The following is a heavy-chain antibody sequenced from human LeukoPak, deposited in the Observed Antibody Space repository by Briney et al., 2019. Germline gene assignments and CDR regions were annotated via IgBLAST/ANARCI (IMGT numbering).Heavy chain of an antibody. CDR3: AREAPAFDI. CDR2: ISSSSSTI. CDR1: RFTFSAYG. V-gene: IGHV3-48*01. J-gene: IGHJ3*02. Sequence: GGSLRLSCTASRFTFSAYGMVWVRQAPGKGLEWVSYISSSSSTITYADSVRGRFTISRDNAKDSLYLQMDSLRAEDTAVYYCAREAPAFDIWGQGTMVTVSS.